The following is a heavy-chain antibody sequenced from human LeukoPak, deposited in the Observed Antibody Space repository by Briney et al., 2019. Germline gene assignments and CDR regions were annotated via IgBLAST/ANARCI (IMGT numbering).Heavy chain of an antibody. CDR1: GFTFSSYW. CDR3: AREVASTGGGFGP. CDR2: IKQDGSEE. Sequence: GGSLRLSCAASGFTFSSYWMSWVRQAPGKGLEWVANIKQDGSEENFVDSVKGRFTISRDNAKKSLYLQMNSLKAEDTAVYYCAREVASTGGGFGPWGQGTLVTVSS. J-gene: IGHJ5*02. D-gene: IGHD2-15*01. V-gene: IGHV3-7*01.